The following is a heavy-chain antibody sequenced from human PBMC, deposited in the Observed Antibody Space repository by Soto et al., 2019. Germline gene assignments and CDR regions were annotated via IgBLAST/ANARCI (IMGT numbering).Heavy chain of an antibody. Sequence: GGSLRLSCAASGFTFRGSEMHWVRQAPGKGLEWVAFVSYDGDDQYYADSVKGRFTVSRDNAKNSLHLQMNSLSAEDTAFYYCVKDESINWYSGHFRHWGQGTLVTVSS. CDR3: VKDESINWYSGHFRH. D-gene: IGHD6-13*01. CDR2: VSYDGDDQ. J-gene: IGHJ1*01. V-gene: IGHV3-30-3*01. CDR1: GFTFRGSE.